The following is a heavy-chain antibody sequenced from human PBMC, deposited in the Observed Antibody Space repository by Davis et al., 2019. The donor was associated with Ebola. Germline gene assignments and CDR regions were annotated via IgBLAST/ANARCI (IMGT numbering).Heavy chain of an antibody. CDR1: GGSFSGYY. Sequence: MPSETLSLTCAVYGGSFSGYYWSWIRQPPGKGLEWIGSIYYSGSTYYNPSLKSRVTISVDKSKNQFSLKLSSVTAADTAVYYCARVTIFGFGMDVWGQGTTVTVSS. D-gene: IGHD3-3*01. V-gene: IGHV4-34*01. J-gene: IGHJ6*02. CDR3: ARVTIFGFGMDV. CDR2: IYYSGST.